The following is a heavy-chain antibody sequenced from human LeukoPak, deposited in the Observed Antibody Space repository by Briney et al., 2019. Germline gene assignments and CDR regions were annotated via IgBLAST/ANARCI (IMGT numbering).Heavy chain of an antibody. J-gene: IGHJ4*02. CDR1: GFTFSSYA. V-gene: IGHV3-30*04. CDR3: AKEGIADY. D-gene: IGHD6-13*01. CDR2: ISSDGSNK. Sequence: PGGSLRLSCAASGFTFSSYAMHWVRQAPGKGLEWVAVISSDGSNKYYADSVKGRFTISRDNSKNTLYLQMNSLRAEDTAVYYCAKEGIADYWGQGTLVTVSS.